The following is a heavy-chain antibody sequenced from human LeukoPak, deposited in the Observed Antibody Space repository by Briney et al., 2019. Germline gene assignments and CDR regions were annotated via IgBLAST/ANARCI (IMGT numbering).Heavy chain of an antibody. D-gene: IGHD2-21*02. CDR2: ISYDGSNK. Sequence: PGGSLRLSCAASGFTFSSYGIHWVRQAPGKGLEWVAVISYDGSNKYYADSVKGRFTISRDNSKNTLYLQMNSLRAEDTAVYYCAKEHIVVVTRVIYYFDYWGQGTLVTVSS. CDR3: AKEHIVVVTRVIYYFDY. CDR1: GFTFSSYG. V-gene: IGHV3-30*18. J-gene: IGHJ4*02.